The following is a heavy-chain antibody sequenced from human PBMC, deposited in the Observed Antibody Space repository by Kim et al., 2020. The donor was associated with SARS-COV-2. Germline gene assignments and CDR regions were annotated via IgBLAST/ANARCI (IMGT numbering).Heavy chain of an antibody. CDR3: ARVGRQLAFDY. D-gene: IGHD6-13*01. V-gene: IGHV4-59*12. CDR2: T. J-gene: IGHJ4*02. Sequence: TTSIRTLKSRVTISVDTAKSQFSLKQSSVTAADTAVYYCARVGRQLAFDYWGQGTLVTVSS.